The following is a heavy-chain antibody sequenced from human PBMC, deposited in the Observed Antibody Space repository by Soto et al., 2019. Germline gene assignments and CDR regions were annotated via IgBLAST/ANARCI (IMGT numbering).Heavy chain of an antibody. CDR1: GASIRSSTFY. V-gene: IGHV4-39*01. CDR2: IYYDGST. J-gene: IGHJ6*02. CDR3: ARGPMPRSYYYYGMDV. Sequence: SETLSLTCTVSGASIRSSTFYWGWIRQPPGKGLESIANIYYDGSTYYNPSLKSRVTISVDTSKNQFSLKLSSVTAADTAVYYCARGPMPRSYYYYGMDVWGQGTTVTVSS. D-gene: IGHD2-2*01.